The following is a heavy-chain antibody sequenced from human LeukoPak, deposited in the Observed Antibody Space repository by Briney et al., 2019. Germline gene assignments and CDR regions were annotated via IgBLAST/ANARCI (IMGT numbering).Heavy chain of an antibody. Sequence: GGSLRLSRAASGFTLSGYWMHWVRQAPGEGLVWVSRMNSDGTVTTYADSVRGRFTISRDNARNTLHLQMSSLRAEDTAVYYCARYVVASACFDSWGQGTPVTVSS. CDR2: MNSDGTVT. D-gene: IGHD2-21*01. J-gene: IGHJ4*02. V-gene: IGHV3-74*01. CDR3: ARYVVASACFDS. CDR1: GFTLSGYW.